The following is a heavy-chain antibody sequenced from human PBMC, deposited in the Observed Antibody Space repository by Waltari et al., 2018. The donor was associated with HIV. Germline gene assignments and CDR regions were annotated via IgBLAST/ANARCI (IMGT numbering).Heavy chain of an antibody. J-gene: IGHJ4*02. V-gene: IGHV3-48*01. CDR2: INSRTNII. CDR3: AREMATVYFDY. Sequence: EVQLVESGGGLVQPGGSLRLSCAASGFTFTSYSMNWVRQAPGKGPEWISYINSRTNIIYYADSVKGRFTISRDNAKNSVYLQMNSLRAEDTAVYYCAREMATVYFDYWGQGTPVDVSS. CDR1: GFTFTSYS. D-gene: IGHD4-4*01.